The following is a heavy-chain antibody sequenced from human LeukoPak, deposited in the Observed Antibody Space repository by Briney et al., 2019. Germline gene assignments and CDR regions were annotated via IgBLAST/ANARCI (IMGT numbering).Heavy chain of an antibody. D-gene: IGHD3-16*02. V-gene: IGHV4-4*02. CDR3: AREGGSYRPLDY. CDR1: GGSITQTNY. CDR2: VNLQGGT. Sequence: SETLSLTCDVSGGSITQTNYWTWGRQPPGKGVEWIGEVNLQGGTNYNPSLLRRVAISVDTSANHVSLQMTSATAADTAVYYCAREGGSYRPLDYSGQGTLVTVSS. J-gene: IGHJ4*02.